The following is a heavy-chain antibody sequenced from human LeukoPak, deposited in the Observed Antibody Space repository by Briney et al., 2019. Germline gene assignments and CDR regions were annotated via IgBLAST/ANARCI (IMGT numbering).Heavy chain of an antibody. CDR2: SDPEDGEP. CDR3: ATVWPRLNSAYDAQFDF. J-gene: IGHJ4*02. V-gene: IGHV1-24*01. CDR1: GYTLGDLS. Sequence: ASVKVSCKVSGYTLGDLSIHWVRQSPGKGPEWIGGSDPEDGEPVYLQKLEGRVTMTEDTSTDTAYMELTSLRSEDTAVYYCATVWPRLNSAYDAQFDFWGQGTLVTVSS. D-gene: IGHD5-12*01.